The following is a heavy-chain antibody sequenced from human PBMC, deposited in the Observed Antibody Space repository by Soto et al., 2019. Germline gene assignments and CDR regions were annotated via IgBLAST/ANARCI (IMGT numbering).Heavy chain of an antibody. CDR2: ISYDGSNK. CDR1: GFPFSSYG. J-gene: IGHJ4*02. V-gene: IGHV3-30*18. CDR3: AKDHSGSYYGFDY. D-gene: IGHD1-26*01. Sequence: PVGSLTLSCAASGFPFSSYGLHWVRPTPGKGLEWVAVISYDGSNKYYADSVKGRFTISRDNSKNTLYLQMNSLRAEDTAVYYCAKDHSGSYYGFDYWGQGTLVTVSS.